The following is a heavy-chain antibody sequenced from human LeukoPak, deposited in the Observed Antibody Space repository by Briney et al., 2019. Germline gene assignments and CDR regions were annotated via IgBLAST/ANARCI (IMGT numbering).Heavy chain of an antibody. CDR3: ARDGKLLWFGESYYGMDV. CDR1: GGTFSSYA. D-gene: IGHD3-10*01. CDR2: IIPIFGTA. V-gene: IGHV1-69*13. Sequence: ASVKVSCKASGGTFSSYAISWVRQAPGQGLEWMGGIIPIFGTANYAQKFQGRVTITADESTGTAYMELSSLRSEDTAVYYCARDGKLLWFGESYYGMDVWGKGTTVTVSS. J-gene: IGHJ6*04.